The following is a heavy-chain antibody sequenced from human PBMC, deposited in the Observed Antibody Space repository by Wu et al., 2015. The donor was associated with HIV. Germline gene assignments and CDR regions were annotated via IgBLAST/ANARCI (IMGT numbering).Heavy chain of an antibody. CDR3: ARGHYYDSSSSPMY. CDR2: ISARNGNT. J-gene: IGHJ4*02. D-gene: IGHD3-22*01. CDR1: GYIFTDYG. Sequence: QVHLEQSGGEVKKPGASVRVACKASGYIFTDYGINWVRQAPGQGLEWMGWISARNGNTRYGQKFQGRVTMTTDTSSSTAYMEVRSLRSDDTAVYFCARGHYYDSSSSPMYWGLGTLVTVSS. V-gene: IGHV1-18*01.